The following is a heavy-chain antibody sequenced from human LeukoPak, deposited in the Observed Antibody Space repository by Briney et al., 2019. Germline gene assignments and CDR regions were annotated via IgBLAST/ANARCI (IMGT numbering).Heavy chain of an antibody. J-gene: IGHJ4*02. Sequence: PGRSLRLSCAASGFTFSSYAMHWVRQAPGKGLEWVAVISYDGSNKYYADSVKGRFTISRDNSKDTLYLQMNSLRVDDTAVYYCAKKRYFDWLVGDYWGQGTLVFVSS. CDR3: AKKRYFDWLVGDY. CDR1: GFTFSSYA. D-gene: IGHD3-9*01. CDR2: ISYDGSNK. V-gene: IGHV3-30*04.